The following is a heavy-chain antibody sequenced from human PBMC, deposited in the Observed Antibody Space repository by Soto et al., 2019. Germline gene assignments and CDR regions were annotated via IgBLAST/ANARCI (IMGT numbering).Heavy chain of an antibody. D-gene: IGHD3-22*01. Sequence: QVQLQESGPGLVKPSQTLSLTCTVSGGSISSGSYYWSWIRQHPGKGLEWIGYIYYSGSTYYNPSLKSRITISVDTSKNQFSLKLSSVTAADTAVYYCARHYDSSGQYYFDYWGQGTLVTVSS. J-gene: IGHJ4*02. CDR1: GGSISSGSYY. CDR3: ARHYDSSGQYYFDY. CDR2: IYYSGST. V-gene: IGHV4-31*03.